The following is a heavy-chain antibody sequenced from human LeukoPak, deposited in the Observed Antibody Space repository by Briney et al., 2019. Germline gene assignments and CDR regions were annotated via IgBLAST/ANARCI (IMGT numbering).Heavy chain of an antibody. Sequence: AGGSLRLSCAASGFTFSSYAMSWVRQAPGKGLEWVSVISGSGGNTYYADSVKGRFTISRDNSKNTLYLQMNSLRAEDTAVYYCAKDQSGGQLDSAPDKFDCWGQGTLVTVSS. CDR3: AKDQSGGQLDSAPDKFDC. J-gene: IGHJ4*02. CDR2: ISGSGGNT. D-gene: IGHD3/OR15-3a*01. V-gene: IGHV3-23*01. CDR1: GFTFSSYA.